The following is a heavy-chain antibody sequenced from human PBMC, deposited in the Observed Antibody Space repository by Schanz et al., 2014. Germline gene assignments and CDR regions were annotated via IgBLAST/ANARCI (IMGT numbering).Heavy chain of an antibody. J-gene: IGHJ6*02. CDR1: GFTFRDYY. CDR3: ARDSTRGATGGYGMDV. CDR2: ISSGSSYA. D-gene: IGHD2-8*02. Sequence: QVQLVESGGGLVKPGGSLRISCAASGFTFRDYYMSWIRQAPGKGLEWVSDISSGSSYANYADSVKGRFTISRDNAKNSLYLQMNSLRAEDTAVYYCARDSTRGATGGYGMDVWGQGTTVTVSS. V-gene: IGHV3-11*05.